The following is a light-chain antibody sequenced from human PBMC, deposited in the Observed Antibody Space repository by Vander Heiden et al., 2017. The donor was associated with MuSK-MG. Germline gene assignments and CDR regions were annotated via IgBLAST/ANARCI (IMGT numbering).Light chain of an antibody. V-gene: IGLV2-14*03. CDR2: AVR. CDR1: NPDIGAHDY. Sequence: QSALTQPASVSGSPGQSITNPCTGTNPDIGAHDYVSWYQQHPGRAPKLLILAVRSRPSGVSDRFAGSKSVNTASLTISGLQPDDEAVYYCTSYSIDTTLVFGGGTEVTVL. CDR3: TSYSIDTTLV. J-gene: IGLJ2*01.